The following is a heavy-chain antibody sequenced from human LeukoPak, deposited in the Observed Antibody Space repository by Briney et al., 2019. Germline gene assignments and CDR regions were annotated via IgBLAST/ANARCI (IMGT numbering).Heavy chain of an antibody. Sequence: SETLSLTCTVSGGSISSSSYYWGWSRQPPGKGLGWIGSIYYSGSTYYNPSLKSRVTISVDTSKNQFSLKLSSVTAADTAVYYCARHDSAAVDWFDPWGQGTLVTVSS. V-gene: IGHV4-39*01. CDR1: GGSISSSSYY. CDR3: ARHDSAAVDWFDP. D-gene: IGHD6-13*01. CDR2: IYYSGST. J-gene: IGHJ5*02.